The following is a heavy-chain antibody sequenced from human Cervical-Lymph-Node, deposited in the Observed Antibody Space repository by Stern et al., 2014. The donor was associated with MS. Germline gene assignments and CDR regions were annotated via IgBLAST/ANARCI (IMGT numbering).Heavy chain of an antibody. J-gene: IGHJ5*02. CDR3: AVYHPLYNWFDP. CDR2: LGHGGST. D-gene: IGHD5/OR15-5a*01. V-gene: IGHV4-30-2*01. CDR1: GGSISSHGYS. Sequence: QLVESGLGLVEPSQTLSLTCDVSGGSISSHGYSWSWMRQPQGKGLEWIGYLGHGGSTYNHPSLKRRVTISIDRFKNPYSLQLTSVTAAYTAVFYCAVYHPLYNWFDPWGQGTLGTVSS.